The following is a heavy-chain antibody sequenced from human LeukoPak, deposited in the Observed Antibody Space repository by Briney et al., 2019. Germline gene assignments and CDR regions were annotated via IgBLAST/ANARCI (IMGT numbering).Heavy chain of an antibody. CDR1: GGTFSSYA. CDR2: INPNSGGT. J-gene: IGHJ4*02. Sequence: ASVKVSCKASGGTFSSYAINWVRQAPGQGLEWMGWINPNSGGTNFAQKFQGRVTMTRDTSISTAYMELSSLTSDDTAVYYCARGRFSGYGADWGQGTLVTVSS. D-gene: IGHD5-12*01. V-gene: IGHV1-2*02. CDR3: ARGRFSGYGAD.